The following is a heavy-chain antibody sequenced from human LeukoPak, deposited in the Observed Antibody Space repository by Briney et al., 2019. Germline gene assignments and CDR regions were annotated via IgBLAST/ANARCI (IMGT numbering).Heavy chain of an antibody. J-gene: IGHJ4*02. CDR2: ISSSSSTI. V-gene: IGHV3-48*04. CDR1: GFTFSSYG. Sequence: PGGSLRLSCAASGFTFSSYGMNWVRQAPGKGLEWVSYISSSSSTIYYADSVKGRFTISRDNAKNSLYLQMNSLRAEDTAVYYCAREDVDTAYTFDYWGQGTLVTVSS. D-gene: IGHD5-18*01. CDR3: AREDVDTAYTFDY.